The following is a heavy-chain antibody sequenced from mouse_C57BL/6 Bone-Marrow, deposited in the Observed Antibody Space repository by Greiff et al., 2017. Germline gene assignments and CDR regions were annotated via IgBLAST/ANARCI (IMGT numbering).Heavy chain of an antibody. CDR3: ARHPRTGFAY. CDR1: GFTFSSYG. CDR2: ISSGGSYT. J-gene: IGHJ3*01. D-gene: IGHD2-10*02. V-gene: IGHV5-6*01. Sequence: EVKLMEPGGDLVKPGGSLKLSCAASGFTFSSYGMSWVRQTPDKRLEWVATISSGGSYTYYPDSVKGRFTISRDNAKNTLYLQMSSLKSEDTAMYYCARHPRTGFAYWGQGTLVTVSA.